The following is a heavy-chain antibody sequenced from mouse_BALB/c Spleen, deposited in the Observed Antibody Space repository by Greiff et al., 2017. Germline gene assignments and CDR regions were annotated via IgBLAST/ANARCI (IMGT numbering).Heavy chain of an antibody. J-gene: IGHJ3*01. CDR3: ARGDDYDGFAY. D-gene: IGHD2-4*01. Sequence: VQLQQSGPGLVAPSQSLSITCTVSGFSLTGYGVNWVRQPPGKGLEWLGMIWGDGSTDYNSALKYRLSIRKDNSKSQVFLKMNSLQTDDTARYYCARGDDYDGFAYWGQGTLVTGSA. V-gene: IGHV2-6-7*01. CDR2: IWGDGST. CDR1: GFSLTGYG.